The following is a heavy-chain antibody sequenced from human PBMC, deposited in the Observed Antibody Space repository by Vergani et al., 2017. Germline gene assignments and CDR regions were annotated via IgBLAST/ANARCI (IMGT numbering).Heavy chain of an antibody. CDR3: ARGGYNWNQGWFDP. V-gene: IGHV4-34*01. Sequence: QVQLQQWGAGLLKPSETLSLTCAVYGGSFSGYYWSWIRQPPGKGLEWIGEINHSGSTNYNPSLKSRVTISVDTSKNQFARKLSSVTAADTAVYYCARGGYNWNQGWFDPWGQGTLVTVSS. CDR2: INHSGST. D-gene: IGHD1-20*01. CDR1: GGSFSGYY. J-gene: IGHJ5*02.